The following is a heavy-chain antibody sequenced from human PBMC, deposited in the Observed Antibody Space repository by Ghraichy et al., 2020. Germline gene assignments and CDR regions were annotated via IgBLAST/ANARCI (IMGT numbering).Heavy chain of an antibody. Sequence: GGSLRLSCAASGFTFSSYAMSWVRQAPGKGLEWVSAISGSGGSTYYADSVKGRFTISRDNSKNTLYLQMNSLRAEDTAVYYCAKDEDYGDYPWGSFDYWGQGALVTVSS. D-gene: IGHD4-17*01. CDR1: GFTFSSYA. V-gene: IGHV3-23*01. CDR2: ISGSGGST. J-gene: IGHJ4*02. CDR3: AKDEDYGDYPWGSFDY.